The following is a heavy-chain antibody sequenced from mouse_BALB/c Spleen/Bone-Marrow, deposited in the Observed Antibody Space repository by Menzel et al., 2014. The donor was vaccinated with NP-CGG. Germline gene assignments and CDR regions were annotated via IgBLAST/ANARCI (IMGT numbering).Heavy chain of an antibody. D-gene: IGHD5-1*01. CDR3: TRVNEYGRAWFAY. CDR2: IYPDSGST. V-gene: IGHV1S22*01. J-gene: IGHJ3*01. CDR1: GYIFTSYW. Sequence: LQQSGSELVRPGASVKLSCKASGYIFTSYWMHWMKQRPGQGLEWIGNIYPDSGSTNYAEKFKYKATLTVDTSSSTAYMQLSSLTSEDSAVYYCTRVNEYGRAWFAYWGQGTLVTVSA.